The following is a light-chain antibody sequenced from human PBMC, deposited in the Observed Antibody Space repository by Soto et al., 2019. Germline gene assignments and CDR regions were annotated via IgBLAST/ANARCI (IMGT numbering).Light chain of an antibody. Sequence: AIRMTQSPSSFSASTGARVTITCRASQGISSYLAWYQQKPGKAPKLLIYAASTLQSGVPSRFSGSGSGTDFTLTISCLQSEDFATYYCQQYYSYPGFGQGTKVEIK. CDR3: QQYYSYPG. CDR1: QGISSY. J-gene: IGKJ1*01. CDR2: AAS. V-gene: IGKV1-8*01.